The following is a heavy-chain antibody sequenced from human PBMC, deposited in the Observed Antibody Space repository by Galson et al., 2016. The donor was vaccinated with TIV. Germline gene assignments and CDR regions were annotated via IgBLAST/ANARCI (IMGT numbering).Heavy chain of an antibody. Sequence: SLRLSCAASGFIFSDYGMHWVRQAPGKGLEWVAVIWYDGSNKYYVDSVKGRFTISRDNSKKTVYLQMNSLIAGDTAVYYCARVRFCSRTNCVNYFDYWGQGTLVTVSS. CDR1: GFIFSDYG. D-gene: IGHD2-2*01. J-gene: IGHJ4*02. CDR2: IWYDGSNK. CDR3: ARVRFCSRTNCVNYFDY. V-gene: IGHV3-33*01.